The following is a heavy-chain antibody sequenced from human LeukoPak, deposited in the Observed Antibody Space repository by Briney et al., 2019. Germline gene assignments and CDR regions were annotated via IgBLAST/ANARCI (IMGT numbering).Heavy chain of an antibody. D-gene: IGHD2-15*01. J-gene: IGHJ6*02. Sequence: TSETLSLTCAVYGGSFSGYYWSWIRQPPGKGLGWIGEINHSGSTNYNPSLKSRVTISVDTSKNQFSLKLSSVTAADAAVYYCARGPGDYCSGGSCYSVYYYYGMDVWGQGTTVTVSS. CDR3: ARGPGDYCSGGSCYSVYYYYGMDV. CDR1: GGSFSGYY. CDR2: INHSGST. V-gene: IGHV4-34*01.